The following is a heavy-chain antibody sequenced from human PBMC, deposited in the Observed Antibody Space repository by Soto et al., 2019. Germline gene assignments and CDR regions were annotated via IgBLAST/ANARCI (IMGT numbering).Heavy chain of an antibody. CDR2: ISYDGSNK. CDR1: GFTFSSYG. V-gene: IGHV3-30*18. CDR3: AKDALGSTYYYGKDV. J-gene: IGHJ6*02. Sequence: GGSLRLSCAASGFTFSSYGMHWVRQAPGKGLEWVAVISYDGSNKYYADSVKGRFTISRDNSKNTLYLQMNSLRAEDTAVYYCAKDALGSTYYYGKDVWGQGTTVTVSS. D-gene: IGHD3-10*01.